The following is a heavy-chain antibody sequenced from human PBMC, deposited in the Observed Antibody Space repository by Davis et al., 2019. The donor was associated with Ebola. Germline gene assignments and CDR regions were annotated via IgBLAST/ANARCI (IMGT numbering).Heavy chain of an antibody. CDR3: ARRGATMVQGVINLFDY. CDR1: GGSISSYY. Sequence: MPSETLSLTCTVSGGSISSYYWGWIRQPPGKVLEWIGSIYYSGSTYYNPSLKSRVTISVDTSKNQFSLKLSSVTAADTAVYYCARRGATMVQGVINLFDYWGQGTLVTVSS. CDR2: IYYSGST. J-gene: IGHJ4*02. D-gene: IGHD3-10*01. V-gene: IGHV4-39*01.